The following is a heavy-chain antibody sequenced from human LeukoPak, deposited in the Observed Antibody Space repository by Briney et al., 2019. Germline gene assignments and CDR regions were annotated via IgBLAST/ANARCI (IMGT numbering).Heavy chain of an antibody. J-gene: IGHJ4*02. CDR2: IIPILGIA. V-gene: IGHV1-69*04. CDR3: ARFNDYGGNFDY. CDR1: GGTFSSYA. Sequence: ASVKVSCKASGGTFSSYAISWVRQAPGQGLEWMGRIIPILGIANYAQKLQGRVTITADKSTSTAYMELSSLRSEDTAVYYCARFNDYGGNFDYWGQGTLVTVSS. D-gene: IGHD4-23*01.